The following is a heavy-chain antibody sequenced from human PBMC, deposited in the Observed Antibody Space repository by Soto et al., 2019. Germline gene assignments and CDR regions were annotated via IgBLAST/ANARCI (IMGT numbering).Heavy chain of an antibody. CDR2: IYSGGST. CDR3: AGDDYGDYDYYFDY. D-gene: IGHD4-17*01. Sequence: GGSLRLSCAASGFTVSSNYMSWVRQAPGKGLEWVSVIYSGGSTYYADSVKGRFTISRDNSKNTLYLQMNSLRAEDTAVYYCAGDDYGDYDYYFDYWGQGTLVTVSS. CDR1: GFTVSSNY. J-gene: IGHJ4*02. V-gene: IGHV3-66*01.